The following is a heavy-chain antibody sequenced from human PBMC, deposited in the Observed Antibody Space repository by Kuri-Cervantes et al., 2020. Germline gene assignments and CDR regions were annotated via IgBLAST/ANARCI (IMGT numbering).Heavy chain of an antibody. Sequence: SETLSLTCTVSGGSISSYYWSWIRQPPGKGLEWIGYIYYSGSTNYNPSLKSRVTISVDTSKNQFSLKLSSVTAADTAVYYCARGEDLLRFLECCQNWGQGTLVTDSS. CDR1: GGSISSYY. J-gene: IGHJ4*02. D-gene: IGHD3-3*01. CDR3: ARGEDLLRFLECCQN. V-gene: IGHV4-59*01. CDR2: IYYSGST.